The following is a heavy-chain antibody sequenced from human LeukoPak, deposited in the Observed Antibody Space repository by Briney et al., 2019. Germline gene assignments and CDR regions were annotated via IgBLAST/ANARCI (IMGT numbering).Heavy chain of an antibody. J-gene: IGHJ6*03. V-gene: IGHV3-30*02. CDR3: AKEWELLYGYYYYYMDV. CDR1: GFTFSSYG. CDR2: IRYDGSNK. Sequence: GGSLRLSCAASGFTFSSYGMHWVRQAPGKGLEWVAFIRYDGSNKYYADSVKGRFTISRDNSKNTLYLQMNSLRAEDTAVYCCAKEWELLYGYYYYYMDVWGKGTTVTVSS. D-gene: IGHD1-26*01.